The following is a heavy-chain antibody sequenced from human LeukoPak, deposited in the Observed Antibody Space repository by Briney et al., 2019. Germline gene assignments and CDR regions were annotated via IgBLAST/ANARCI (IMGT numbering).Heavy chain of an antibody. Sequence: GGSLRLSCAASGFTFSSCAMRVVHQAPGKGLEWVSAIRGSGGSTYYADSVKDRFTISRDNSKTTLYLQMNSLRAENTAVYYCAKRFGSYSPAFDIWGQGTMVTVSS. J-gene: IGHJ3*02. CDR1: GFTFSSCA. V-gene: IGHV3-23*01. CDR2: IRGSGGST. CDR3: AKRFGSYSPAFDI. D-gene: IGHD2-15*01.